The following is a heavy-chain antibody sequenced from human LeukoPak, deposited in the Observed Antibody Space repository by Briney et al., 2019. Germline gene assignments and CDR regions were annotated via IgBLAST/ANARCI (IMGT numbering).Heavy chain of an antibody. CDR3: VREARGYHYTYFDY. CDR1: GFALGSHD. CDR2: VSSGFHA. J-gene: IGHJ4*02. Sequence: GGSLRLSCTASGFALGSHDMHWVRQIPGQGLEWVAAVSSGFHAFFADSVQGRFTVSREDARNSLYLQMNSLRAGDTAVYYCVREARGYHYTYFDYWGQGTLVTVSS. D-gene: IGHD5-18*01. V-gene: IGHV3-13*01.